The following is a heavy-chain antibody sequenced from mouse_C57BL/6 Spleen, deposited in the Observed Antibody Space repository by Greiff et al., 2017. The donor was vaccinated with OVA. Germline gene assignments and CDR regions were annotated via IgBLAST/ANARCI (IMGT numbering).Heavy chain of an antibody. CDR3: ARVVAGELDAMDY. Sequence: VQLQQSGPELVKPGASVKISCKASGYTFTDYYMNWVKQSHGKSLEWIGDINPNNGGTSYNQKFKGKATLTVDKSSSTAYMELRSLTSEDSAVYYCARVVAGELDAMDYWGQGTSVTVSS. V-gene: IGHV1-26*01. CDR2: INPNNGGT. D-gene: IGHD1-1*01. J-gene: IGHJ4*01. CDR1: GYTFTDYY.